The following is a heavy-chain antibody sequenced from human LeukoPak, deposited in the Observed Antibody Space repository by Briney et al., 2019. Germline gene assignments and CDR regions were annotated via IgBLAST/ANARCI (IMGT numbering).Heavy chain of an antibody. V-gene: IGHV3-21*01. Sequence: GGSLRLSCAASGFTFSSYSMNWVRQAPGKGLEWVSSISSSSSYIYYADSAKGRFTISRDNAKNSLYLQMNSLRAEDTAVYYCARLGSSSPFDYWGQGTLVTVSS. D-gene: IGHD6-6*01. CDR1: GFTFSSYS. CDR3: ARLGSSSPFDY. CDR2: ISSSSSYI. J-gene: IGHJ4*02.